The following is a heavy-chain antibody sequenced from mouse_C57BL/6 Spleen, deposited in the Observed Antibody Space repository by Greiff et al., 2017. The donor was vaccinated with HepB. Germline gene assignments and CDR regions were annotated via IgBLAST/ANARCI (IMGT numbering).Heavy chain of an antibody. V-gene: IGHV1-82*01. CDR2: IYPGDGDT. D-gene: IGHD3-3*01. J-gene: IGHJ1*03. CDR1: GYAFSSSW. Sequence: VQLQQSGPELVKPGASVKISCKASGYAFSSSWMNWVKQRPGKGLEWIGRIYPGDGDTNYNGKFKGKATLTADKSSSTAYMQLSSLTSEDSAVYFCAREGGRYWYFDVWGTGTTVTVSS. CDR3: AREGGRYWYFDV.